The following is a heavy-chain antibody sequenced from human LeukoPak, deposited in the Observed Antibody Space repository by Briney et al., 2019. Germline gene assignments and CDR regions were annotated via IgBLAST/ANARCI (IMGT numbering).Heavy chain of an antibody. CDR2: IIPIFGTA. V-gene: IGHV1-69*06. D-gene: IGHD2-2*01. CDR3: ARGRDCSSTSCLRLDP. CDR1: GGTFSSYA. Sequence: SVKVSCKASGGTFSSYAISWVRQAPGQGLEWMGGIIPIFGTANYAQKFQGRVTITADKSTSTAYMELSSLRSEDTAVYYCARGRDCSSTSCLRLDPWGQGTLVTVSS. J-gene: IGHJ5*02.